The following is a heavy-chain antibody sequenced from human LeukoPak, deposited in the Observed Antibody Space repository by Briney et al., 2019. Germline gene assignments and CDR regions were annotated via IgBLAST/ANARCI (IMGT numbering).Heavy chain of an antibody. Sequence: GGSLRLSCAASGFTFSSYGMHWVRQAPGKGLEWVAFIRYDGSNKYYADSVKGRFTISRDNSKNTLYLQMNSLRAEDTAVYYCAKDPEGIAVAGTGPPQGWGQGTLVTVSS. J-gene: IGHJ4*02. CDR1: GFTFSSYG. D-gene: IGHD6-19*01. CDR2: IRYDGSNK. CDR3: AKDPEGIAVAGTGPPQG. V-gene: IGHV3-30*02.